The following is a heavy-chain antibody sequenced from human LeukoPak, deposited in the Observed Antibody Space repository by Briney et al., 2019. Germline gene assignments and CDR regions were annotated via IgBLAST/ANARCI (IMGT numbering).Heavy chain of an antibody. J-gene: IGHJ3*02. V-gene: IGHV4-34*01. CDR2: INHSGST. Sequence: SETLSLTCAVYGGSFSGYYWSWLRQPPGKGLEWIGEINHSGSTNYNPSLKSRVTISVDTSKNQFSLKLSSVTAADTAVYYCARDPVSSGWSGGDAFDIWGQGTMVTVSS. D-gene: IGHD6-19*01. CDR3: ARDPVSSGWSGGDAFDI. CDR1: GGSFSGYY.